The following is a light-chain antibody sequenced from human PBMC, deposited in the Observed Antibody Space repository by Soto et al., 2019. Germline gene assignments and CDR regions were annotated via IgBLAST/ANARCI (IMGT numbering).Light chain of an antibody. V-gene: IGLV3-1*01. CDR3: QAWDSSTGV. CDR2: QDS. J-gene: IGLJ1*01. Sequence: SSELTQPPSVSVSPGQTASITCSGDKLGDKYACWYQQKPGQSPVLVIYQDSKRPSGIPERFSGANSGNTATLTISGTQAMDEADYYCQAWDSSTGVFGTGTK. CDR1: KLGDKY.